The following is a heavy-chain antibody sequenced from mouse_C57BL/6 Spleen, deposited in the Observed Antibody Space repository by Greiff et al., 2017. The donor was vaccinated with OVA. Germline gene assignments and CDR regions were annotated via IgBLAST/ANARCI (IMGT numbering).Heavy chain of an antibody. CDR1: GYTFTSYW. V-gene: IGHV1-69*01. CDR3: AIPRSPEDYFDY. CDR2: IDPSDSYT. D-gene: IGHD5-1-1*01. J-gene: IGHJ2*01. Sequence: QVQLQQPGAELVMPGASVKLSCKASGYTFTSYWMHWVKQRPGQGLEWIGEIDPSDSYTNYNQKFKGKSTLTVDKSSSTAYMQLSSLSSEDSAVYYCAIPRSPEDYFDYWGQGTTLTVSS.